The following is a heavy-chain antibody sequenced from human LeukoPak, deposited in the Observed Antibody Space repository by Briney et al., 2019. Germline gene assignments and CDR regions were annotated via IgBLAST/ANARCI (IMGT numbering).Heavy chain of an antibody. J-gene: IGHJ5*02. D-gene: IGHD2-2*01. CDR3: ARHPRYCSSTSCTNWFDP. CDR1: GGSISSSSDY. CDR2: IYYSGST. V-gene: IGHV4-39*01. Sequence: PSETLSLTCTVSGGSISSSSDYWGWIRQPPGKGLEWIGSIYYSGSTYYNPSLKSRVTISVDTSKNQFSLKLSSVTAADTAVYYCARHPRYCSSTSCTNWFDPWGQGTLVTVSS.